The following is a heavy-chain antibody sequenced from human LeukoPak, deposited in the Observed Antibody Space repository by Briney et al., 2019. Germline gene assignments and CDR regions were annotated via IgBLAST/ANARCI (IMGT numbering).Heavy chain of an antibody. J-gene: IGHJ4*02. CDR2: ISYDGSDK. CDR1: GFTFNSHD. CDR3: AKDRGDLYYFDY. V-gene: IGHV3-30*18. Sequence: PGGALRLCCAASGFTFNSHDMHWLRQAAGKELEGVTIISYDGSDKYYADSVKGRFTISRDNSKNTLYLQMNSLRAEDTALYYCAKDRGDLYYFDYWGQGTLVTVSS. D-gene: IGHD7-27*01.